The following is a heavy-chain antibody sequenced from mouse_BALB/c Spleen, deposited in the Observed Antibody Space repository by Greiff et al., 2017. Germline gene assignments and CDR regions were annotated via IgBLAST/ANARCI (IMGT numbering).Heavy chain of an antibody. J-gene: IGHJ1*01. D-gene: IGHD1-1*01. CDR3: TRGYGSSYDWYFDV. CDR2: ISSGGSYT. V-gene: IGHV5-6-4*01. Sequence: EVQLQESGGGLVKPGGSLKLSCAASGFTFSSYTMSWVRQTPEKRLEWVATISSGGSYTYYPDSVKGRFTISRDNAKNTLYLQMSSLKSEDTAMYYCTRGYGSSYDWYFDVWGAGTTVTVSS. CDR1: GFTFSSYT.